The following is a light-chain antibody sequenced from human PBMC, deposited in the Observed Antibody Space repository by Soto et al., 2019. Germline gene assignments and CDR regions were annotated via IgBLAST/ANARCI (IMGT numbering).Light chain of an antibody. CDR3: QQYSSSPLT. Sequence: EIVLTQSPGTLSLSPGERATLSCRASQSVSSSFLAWYQQKPGQAPRLLIYGASNRATGIPDRFRGSGSGTDFTLTISRLEPEDFVVYYCQQYSSSPLTFGGGTKVEIK. CDR1: QSVSSSF. CDR2: GAS. J-gene: IGKJ4*01. V-gene: IGKV3-20*01.